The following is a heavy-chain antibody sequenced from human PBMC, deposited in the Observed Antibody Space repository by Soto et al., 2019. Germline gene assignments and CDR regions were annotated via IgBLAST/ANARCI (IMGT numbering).Heavy chain of an antibody. D-gene: IGHD5-18*01. CDR2: ISYDGSNK. J-gene: IGHJ4*02. Sequence: GGSLRLSCAASGFTFSSYGMHWVRQAPGKGLEWVAVISYDGSNKYYADSVKGRFTISRDNSKNTLYLQMNSLRAEDTAVYYCAKGSRTASYDYWGRGTLVTVSS. CDR3: AKGSRTASYDY. V-gene: IGHV3-30*18. CDR1: GFTFSSYG.